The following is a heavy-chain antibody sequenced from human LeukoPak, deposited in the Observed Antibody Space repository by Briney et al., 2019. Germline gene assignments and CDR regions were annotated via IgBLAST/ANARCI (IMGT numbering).Heavy chain of an antibody. Sequence: GSLRLSCVVSGFTFNRCWMNWARPAPGKGLEWVAHINPDGRDTYYVDSVKGRFTISRDNAQNSMYLQMNSLRVEDTAVYYCTSWGDTTAEYFQRWGQGTLVTVSS. V-gene: IGHV3-7*01. CDR1: GFTFNRCW. CDR2: INPDGRDT. D-gene: IGHD2-21*02. CDR3: TSWGDTTAEYFQR. J-gene: IGHJ1*01.